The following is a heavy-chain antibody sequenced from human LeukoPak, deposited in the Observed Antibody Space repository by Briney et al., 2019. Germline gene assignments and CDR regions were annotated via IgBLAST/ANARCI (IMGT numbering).Heavy chain of an antibody. CDR2: IYHSGTT. Sequence: SETLSLTCAVSGYSITSSSWWGWIRQPPGKGLEWIGYIYHSGTTYYNPPLQSRVTMSVDTSKNQFSLKLSSVTAVNTAVYYCARKENVYYYFDYWGQGTLVTVSS. V-gene: IGHV4-28*01. D-gene: IGHD3-10*01. CDR1: GYSITSSSW. CDR3: ARKENVYYYFDY. J-gene: IGHJ4*02.